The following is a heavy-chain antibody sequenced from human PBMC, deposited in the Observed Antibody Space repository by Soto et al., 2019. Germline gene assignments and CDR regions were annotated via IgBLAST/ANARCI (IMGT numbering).Heavy chain of an antibody. CDR1: GFTFTRYS. V-gene: IGHV3-21*06. CDR3: ARESEDLTSNFDY. Sequence: LRLSCAASGFTFTRYSMNWVRQAPGKGLEWVSSIGSTTNYIYYGDSMKGRFTISRDNAKNSLYLEMNSLRAEDTAVYYCARESEDLTSNFDYWGQGTLVTVSS. J-gene: IGHJ4*02. CDR2: IGSTTNYI.